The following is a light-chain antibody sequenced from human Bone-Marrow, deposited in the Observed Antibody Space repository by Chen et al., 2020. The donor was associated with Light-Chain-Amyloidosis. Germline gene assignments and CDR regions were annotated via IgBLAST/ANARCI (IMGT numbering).Light chain of an antibody. CDR2: RHT. CDR3: QSADSSGTYEVI. CDR1: DLPTKY. V-gene: IGLV3-25*03. Sequence: SYELTQPPSVSVSPGQTAGITCSGDDLPTKYAYWYQQKPGQAPVLVIHRHTERPSGISERFSGSSSGTTTTLTISGVQAEDEADYHCQSADSSGTYEVIFGGGTKLTVL. J-gene: IGLJ2*01.